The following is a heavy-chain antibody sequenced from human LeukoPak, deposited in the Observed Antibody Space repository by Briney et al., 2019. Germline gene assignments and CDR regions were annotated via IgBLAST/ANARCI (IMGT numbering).Heavy chain of an antibody. D-gene: IGHD3-16*01. J-gene: IGHJ6*03. V-gene: IGHV1-18*01. CDR1: GYTFTSYG. CDR2: ISAYNDNT. Sequence: ASVKVSCKASGYTFTSYGITWVRQAPGQGLEWMGWISAYNDNTNYSHKIQGRVTMTTDTSTSTAYMELRSLRSDDTAVYYCARDEGETLRGYYMDVWGKGTTATVSS. CDR3: ARDEGETLRGYYMDV.